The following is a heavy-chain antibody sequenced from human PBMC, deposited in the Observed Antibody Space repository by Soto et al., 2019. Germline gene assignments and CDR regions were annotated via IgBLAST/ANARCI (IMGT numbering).Heavy chain of an antibody. CDR1: GGTFSSYA. J-gene: IGHJ4*02. D-gene: IGHD3-22*01. Sequence: SVKVSCKASGGTFSSYAISWVRQAPGQGLEWMGGIIPIFGTANYAQKFQGRVTITADESTSAAYMELSSLRSEDTAVYYCARDRRYYDSSGYRDWGQGTLVTVSS. CDR2: IIPIFGTA. CDR3: ARDRRYYDSSGYRD. V-gene: IGHV1-69*13.